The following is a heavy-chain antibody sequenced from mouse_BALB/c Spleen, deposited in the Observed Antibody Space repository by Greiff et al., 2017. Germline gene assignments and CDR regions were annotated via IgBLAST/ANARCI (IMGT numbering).Heavy chain of an antibody. CDR3: AREDYGAWFAY. CDR2: INPSNGRT. Sequence: QVQLQQPGAELVKPGASVTMSCKASGYTFTSYWVHWVKQRPGQGLEWIGEINPSNGRTNYTEKFKSKATLTVYKYSRTAYMQLNSLTSEDSAVYYCAREDYGAWFAYWGQGTLVTVSA. V-gene: IGHV1S81*02. D-gene: IGHD1-1*01. CDR1: GYTFTSYW. J-gene: IGHJ3*01.